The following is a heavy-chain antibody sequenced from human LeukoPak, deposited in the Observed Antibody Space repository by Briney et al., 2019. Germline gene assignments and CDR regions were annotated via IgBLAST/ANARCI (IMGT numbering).Heavy chain of an antibody. Sequence: PGGSLRLSCAASGFIFSNYAMSWVRQGPGKGLEWVSTISGSGGSTYYADSVKGRFTISRDNSKNTLFLQMNSLRADDTAVYFCAKDQKSIAATGYDYWGQGTLVTVSS. D-gene: IGHD6-13*01. CDR1: GFIFSNYA. CDR2: ISGSGGST. CDR3: AKDQKSIAATGYDY. V-gene: IGHV3-23*01. J-gene: IGHJ4*02.